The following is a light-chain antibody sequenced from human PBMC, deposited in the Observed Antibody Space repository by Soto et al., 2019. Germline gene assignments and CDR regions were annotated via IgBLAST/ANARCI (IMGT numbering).Light chain of an antibody. Sequence: QSVLTQPPSASGTPGQRVTISCSGSSSNIGSNTVNWYQQRPGTAPKLIIYSNNQRPSGVPDRFSGSKSGTSASLAISGLQSEDEDDYSCAAWDDSLNGPVFGGGTKLTVL. V-gene: IGLV1-44*01. CDR1: SSNIGSNT. J-gene: IGLJ2*01. CDR3: AAWDDSLNGPV. CDR2: SNN.